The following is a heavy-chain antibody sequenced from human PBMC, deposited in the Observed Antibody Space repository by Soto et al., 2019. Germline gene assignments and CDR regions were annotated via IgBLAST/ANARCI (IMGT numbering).Heavy chain of an antibody. V-gene: IGHV4-59*08. CDR2: IYYSGST. CDR1: GGSISSYY. J-gene: IGHJ5*02. CDR3: ARQGPYYDILTGYYPNWFDP. D-gene: IGHD3-9*01. Sequence: PSETLSLTCTVSGGSISSYYWSWIRQPPGKGLGWIGYIYYSGSTNYNPSLKSRVTISVDTSKNQFSLKLSSVTAADTAVYYCARQGPYYDILTGYYPNWFDPWGQGTLVTVSS.